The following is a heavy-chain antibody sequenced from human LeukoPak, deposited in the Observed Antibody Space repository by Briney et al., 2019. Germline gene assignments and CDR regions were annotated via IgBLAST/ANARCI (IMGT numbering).Heavy chain of an antibody. J-gene: IGHJ4*02. CDR3: AKWTAVPTNDY. D-gene: IGHD5-12*01. CDR2: ISGSSGTA. CDR1: GFTFSNYA. Sequence: GGSLRLSCAASGFTFSNYAMSWVRQAPGKGLEWVSAISGSSGTAYYADSVKGRVTISRDNSKNTLWLQMTSLRADDTAVYYCAKWTAVPTNDYWGQGTLVTVSS. V-gene: IGHV3-23*01.